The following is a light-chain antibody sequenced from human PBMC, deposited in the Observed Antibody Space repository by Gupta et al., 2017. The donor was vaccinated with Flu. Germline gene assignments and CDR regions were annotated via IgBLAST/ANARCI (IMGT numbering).Light chain of an antibody. CDR2: IAS. V-gene: IGKV1-5*03. CDR3: QQYETDAGT. J-gene: IGKJ1*01. CDR1: QSIRNW. Sequence: PSTLSASVGDRVSITCRASQSIRNWLAWYQQKPGKAPNLLIYIASTLESGVPSRFSGSGSGTEFTLTISSLQPDDFATYYCQQYETDAGTFGQGTRLEIK.